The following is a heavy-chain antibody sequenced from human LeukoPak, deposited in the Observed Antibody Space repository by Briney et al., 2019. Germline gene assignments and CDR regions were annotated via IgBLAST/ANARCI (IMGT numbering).Heavy chain of an antibody. CDR1: GGSISSYY. Sequence: SETLSLTCTVSGGSISSYYWSWIRQPPGKGLEWIGHIYYSGSTYYNPSLKSRVTISVDTSKNQFSLKLSSVTAADTAVYYCARGGMAAAGTFGYWGQGTLVTVSS. D-gene: IGHD6-13*01. V-gene: IGHV4-59*12. CDR3: ARGGMAAAGTFGY. CDR2: IYYSGST. J-gene: IGHJ4*02.